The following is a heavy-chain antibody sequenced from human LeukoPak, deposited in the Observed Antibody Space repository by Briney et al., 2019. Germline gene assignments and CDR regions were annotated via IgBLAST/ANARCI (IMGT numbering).Heavy chain of an antibody. J-gene: IGHJ3*02. V-gene: IGHV1-69*04. CDR2: IIPTLNVA. D-gene: IGHD1-14*01. CDR1: GDNFSSYV. CDR3: TREGVHSPDPTNYHRLPFDI. Sequence: SVKVSCKASGDNFSSYVLTWVRQAPGQGLEWMGRIIPTLNVANFAQKFRGRVSITADKSTNTAHLELSNLRSEDTAVYYCTREGVHSPDPTNYHRLPFDIWGKGTLVIVSS.